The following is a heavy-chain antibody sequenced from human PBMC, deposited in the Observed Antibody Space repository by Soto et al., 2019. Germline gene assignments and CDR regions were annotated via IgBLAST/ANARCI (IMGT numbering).Heavy chain of an antibody. D-gene: IGHD2-21*02. CDR2: IIPIFGTA. V-gene: IGHV1-69*13. J-gene: IGHJ6*02. Sequence: ASVKVSCKASGGTFSSYAISWVRQAPGQGLEWMGGIIPIFGTANYAQKFQGRVTITADESTSTAYMELSSLRSEDTAVYYCARGVAVVTATDYYYYYGMDVWGQGTTVTVSS. CDR1: GGTFSSYA. CDR3: ARGVAVVTATDYYYYYGMDV.